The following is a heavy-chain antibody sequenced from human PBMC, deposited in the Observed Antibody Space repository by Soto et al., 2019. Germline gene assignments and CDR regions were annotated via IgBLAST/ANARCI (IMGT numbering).Heavy chain of an antibody. Sequence: QVQLQESGPGLVKPSQTLSLTCTVSDGSISSGDYYWSWIRQHPGKGLEWIGYFYYGGSTYYNPSLKSRVTLSVDTSQNQCSLKLSSVTAAGTAVYYCARWWWGSRQGFDPWGQGTLVNVSS. D-gene: IGHD2-21*01. CDR1: DGSISSGDYY. CDR3: ARWWWGSRQGFDP. V-gene: IGHV4-31*03. CDR2: FYYGGST. J-gene: IGHJ5*02.